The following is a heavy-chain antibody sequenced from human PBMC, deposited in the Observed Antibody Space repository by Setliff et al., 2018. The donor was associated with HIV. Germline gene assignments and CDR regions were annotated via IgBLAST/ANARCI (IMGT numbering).Heavy chain of an antibody. CDR1: GFTFSSYS. Sequence: GGSLRLSCAASGFTFSSYSVNWVRQAPGKGLEWVSSISSSSSYIYYADSVKGRFTISRDNAKNSLYLQMNSLRAEDTAVYYCARDESSGTDYWGQGTLVTVSS. CDR2: ISSSSSYI. V-gene: IGHV3-21*01. J-gene: IGHJ4*02. CDR3: ARDESSGTDY. D-gene: IGHD6-6*01.